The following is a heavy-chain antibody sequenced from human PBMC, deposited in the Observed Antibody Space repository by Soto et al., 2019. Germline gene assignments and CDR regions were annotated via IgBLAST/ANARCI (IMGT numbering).Heavy chain of an antibody. CDR1: GYTFPSYG. V-gene: IGHV1-18*03. CDR2: ISAYNGNT. J-gene: IGHJ3*01. Sequence: QVQLVQSGAEVRKPGASVKVSCKASGYTFPSYGISWVRQAPGQGLEWMGWISAYNGNTNSAQKLQGRVTMTTDTHTRTADRELRSLRSHDIDVYYCARFPSDSCRWSHHAFGRRGQGTTVNVSP. CDR3: ARFPSDSCRWSHHAFGR. D-gene: IGHD6-13*01.